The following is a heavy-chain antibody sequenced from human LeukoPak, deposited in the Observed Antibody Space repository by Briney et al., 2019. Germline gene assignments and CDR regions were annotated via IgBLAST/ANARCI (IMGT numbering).Heavy chain of an antibody. CDR1: GFTFSSYG. J-gene: IGHJ2*01. V-gene: IGHV3-30*03. CDR2: ISYDGSNK. CDR3: ARDGIAATSYWYFDL. Sequence: GGSLRLSCAASGFTFSSYGMHWVHQAPGKGLEWVAVISYDGSNKYYADSVKGRFTISRDNSKNTLYLQMSSLRSEDTAVYYCARDGIAATSYWYFDLWGRGTLVTVSS. D-gene: IGHD6-13*01.